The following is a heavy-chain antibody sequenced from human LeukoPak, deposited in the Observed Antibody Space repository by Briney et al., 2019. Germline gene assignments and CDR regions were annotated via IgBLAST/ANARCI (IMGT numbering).Heavy chain of an antibody. Sequence: SGGSLRLSCGASGLTFRNAWMTWVRQAPGKGLEWVSAISGSGGSTYYADSVKGRFTISRDNSKNTLYLQMNSLRAEDTAVYYCAKDPGRPPYDSSGYYHGFDYWGQGTLVTVSS. J-gene: IGHJ4*02. CDR1: GLTFRNAW. D-gene: IGHD3-22*01. V-gene: IGHV3-23*01. CDR3: AKDPGRPPYDSSGYYHGFDY. CDR2: ISGSGGST.